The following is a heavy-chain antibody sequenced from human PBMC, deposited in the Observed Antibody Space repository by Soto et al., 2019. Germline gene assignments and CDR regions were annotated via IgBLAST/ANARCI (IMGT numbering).Heavy chain of an antibody. J-gene: IGHJ5*02. CDR3: AGDQGTPVTGIRGGWLDP. Sequence: PGGSLRLSCAASGFTFSHHGMHWVRQTPGKGLEWVALIWFDGSNAYYADSVKGRFTVSRDNSKNTLYLQMNSLRPEDTAVYYCAGDQGTPVTGIRGGWLDPWGQGTQVTVSS. D-gene: IGHD1-1*01. V-gene: IGHV3-33*01. CDR2: IWFDGSNA. CDR1: GFTFSHHG.